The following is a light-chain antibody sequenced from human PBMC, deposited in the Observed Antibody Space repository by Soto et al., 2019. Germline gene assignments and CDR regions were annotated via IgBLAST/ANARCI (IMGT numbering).Light chain of an antibody. CDR3: QQYYSIPIT. CDR1: QSVLYNFNNKKY. Sequence: DIVMTQSPDSLAVSLGERATINCKSSQSVLYNFNNKKYLAWYQQKPGQPPKLLIYWASTRESRVPDRFCGSGSWTDFTLTIGSLQAEDVAVYYCQQYYSIPITFGQGTRLEMK. V-gene: IGKV4-1*01. J-gene: IGKJ5*01. CDR2: WAS.